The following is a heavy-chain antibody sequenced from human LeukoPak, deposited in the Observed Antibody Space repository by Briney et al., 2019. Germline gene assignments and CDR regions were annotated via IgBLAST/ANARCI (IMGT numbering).Heavy chain of an antibody. CDR3: AGGTTWIQLWSFDY. J-gene: IGHJ4*02. D-gene: IGHD5-18*01. CDR2: ISSSSSYI. CDR1: GFTFSSYS. V-gene: IGHV3-21*01. Sequence: GGSLRLSCAASGFTFSSYSMNWVRQAPGKGLEWVSSISSSSSYIYYADSVKGRFTISRDNAKNSLYLQMNSLRAEDTAVSYCAGGTTWIQLWSFDYWGQGTLVTVSS.